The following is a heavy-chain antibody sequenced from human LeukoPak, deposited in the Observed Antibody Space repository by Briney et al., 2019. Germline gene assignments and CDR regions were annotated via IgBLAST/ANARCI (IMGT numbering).Heavy chain of an antibody. J-gene: IGHJ4*02. D-gene: IGHD5-24*01. CDR1: GVTFSSYA. Sequence: GRSLRLSCAASGVTFSSYAMHWVRQAPGKGLEWVAVISYDGSNKYYADSVKGRFTISRDNSKNTLYLQMNSLRAEDTAVYYCARDAEGYNFDYWGQGTLVTVSS. CDR2: ISYDGSNK. V-gene: IGHV3-30-3*01. CDR3: ARDAEGYNFDY.